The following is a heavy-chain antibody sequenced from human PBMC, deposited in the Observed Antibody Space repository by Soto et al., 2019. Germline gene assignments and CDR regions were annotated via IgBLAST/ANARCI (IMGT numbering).Heavy chain of an antibody. CDR1: GFTFINYA. Sequence: EVQLLESGGGLVQPGGSLRLSCAGSGFTFINYAMNWVRQAPGKGLEWVSSISGGGDGAFFGDSVRGRFTISRDTSKNTVTLQMNSLGVGDTAVYYCARKILGSTTRPDYWYFDLWGRGILVTVSS. CDR3: ARKILGSTTRPDYWYFDL. V-gene: IGHV3-23*01. J-gene: IGHJ2*01. CDR2: ISGGGDGA. D-gene: IGHD7-27*01.